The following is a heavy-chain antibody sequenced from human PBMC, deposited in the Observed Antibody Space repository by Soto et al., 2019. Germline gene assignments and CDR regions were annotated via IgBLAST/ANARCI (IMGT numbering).Heavy chain of an antibody. V-gene: IGHV3-9*01. CDR2: ISWNSGSI. Sequence: EVQLVESGGGLVQPGRSLRLSCAASGFTFDDYAMHWVRQAPGKGLEWVSGISWNSGSIGYADSVKGRVTISRDNAKNSLYLQMNSLRAEDTALYYCAKDCRYYYYYGMDVWGQGTTVTVSS. CDR3: AKDCRYYYYYGMDV. J-gene: IGHJ6*02. CDR1: GFTFDDYA.